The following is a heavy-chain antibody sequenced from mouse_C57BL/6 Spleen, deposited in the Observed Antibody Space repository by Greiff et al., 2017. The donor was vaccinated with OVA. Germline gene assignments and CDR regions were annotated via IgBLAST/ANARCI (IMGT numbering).Heavy chain of an antibody. CDR2: IWSGGST. CDR3: ARPPVYYGSSEGYFDV. V-gene: IGHV2-2*01. J-gene: IGHJ1*03. Sequence: VKLMESGPGLVQPSQSLSITCTVSGFSLTSYGVHWVRQSPGKGLEWLGVIWSGGSTDYNAAFISRLSISKDNSKSQVFFKMNSLQADDTAIYYCARPPVYYGSSEGYFDVWGTGTTVTVSS. D-gene: IGHD1-1*01. CDR1: GFSLTSYG.